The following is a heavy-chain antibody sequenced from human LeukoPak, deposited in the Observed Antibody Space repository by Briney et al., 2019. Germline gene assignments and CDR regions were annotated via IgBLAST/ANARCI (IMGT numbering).Heavy chain of an antibody. D-gene: IGHD3-10*01. V-gene: IGHV4-38-2*02. J-gene: IGHJ4*02. CDR3: ASFYGSGSYQFDY. CDR1: GYSISSGYY. Sequence: SETLSLTCTVSGYSISSGYYWGWIRQPPGKGLEWIGSIYHSGSTYYNPSLKSRVTISVDTSKNQFSLKLSSVTAADTAVYYCASFYGSGSYQFDYWGQGTLVTVSS. CDR2: IYHSGST.